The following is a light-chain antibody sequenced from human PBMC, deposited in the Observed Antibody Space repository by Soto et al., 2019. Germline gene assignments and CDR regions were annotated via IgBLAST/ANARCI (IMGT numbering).Light chain of an antibody. CDR1: QSIRSW. Sequence: DIQMTQSPSTLSASVGDRVTITCRASQSIRSWLAWYQQKPGKAPKLLIYDASSLESGVPSRFSGSGSGTEFTLTISSLQPDDFAPYYCQQYNSYSTFGQGTKLEIK. V-gene: IGKV1-5*01. J-gene: IGKJ2*01. CDR3: QQYNSYST. CDR2: DAS.